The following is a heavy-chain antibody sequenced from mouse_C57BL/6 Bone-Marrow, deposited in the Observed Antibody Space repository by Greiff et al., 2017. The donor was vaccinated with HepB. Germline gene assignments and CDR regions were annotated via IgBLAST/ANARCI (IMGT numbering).Heavy chain of an antibody. J-gene: IGHJ2*01. D-gene: IGHD1-1*01. CDR2: ISSGGSYT. CDR3: ARQDYYGSSY. Sequence: EVQLVESGGDLVKPGGSLKLSCAASGFTFSSYGMSWVRQTPDKRLEWVATISSGGSYTYYPDSVKGRFTISRDNAKNTLYLQMRSLKSEDTAMYYCARQDYYGSSYWGQGTTLTVSS. CDR1: GFTFSSYG. V-gene: IGHV5-6*01.